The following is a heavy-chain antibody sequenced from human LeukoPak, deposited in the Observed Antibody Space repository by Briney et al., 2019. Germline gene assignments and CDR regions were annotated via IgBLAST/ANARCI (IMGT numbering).Heavy chain of an antibody. J-gene: IGHJ4*02. CDR3: ARAYDFWSGYYSSYLDY. D-gene: IGHD3-3*01. Sequence: GGSLRLSCAASGFTFSSYSMNWVRQAPGKGLEWVSSISSSSSYIYYADSVKGRFTISRDNAKNSLYLQMNSLRAEDTAVYYCARAYDFWSGYYSSYLDYWGQGTLVTVSS. V-gene: IGHV3-21*01. CDR2: ISSSSSYI. CDR1: GFTFSSYS.